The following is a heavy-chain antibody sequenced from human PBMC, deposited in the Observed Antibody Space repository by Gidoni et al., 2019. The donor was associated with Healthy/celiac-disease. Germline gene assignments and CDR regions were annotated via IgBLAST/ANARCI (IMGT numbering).Heavy chain of an antibody. J-gene: IGHJ3*02. CDR2: IYYSGLT. D-gene: IGHD2-2*01. CDR3: ARYGDIVLVPAAPGAFDI. CDR1: GGSISSSSYY. V-gene: IGHV4-39*07. Sequence: QLQLQESGPGLVKPSETLSLTCTVSGGSISSSSYYWGWIRQPPGKGLEWIGSIYYSGLTYYNPSLKSRVTISVDTSKNQFSLKLSSVTAADTAVYYCARYGDIVLVPAAPGAFDIWGQGTMVTVSS.